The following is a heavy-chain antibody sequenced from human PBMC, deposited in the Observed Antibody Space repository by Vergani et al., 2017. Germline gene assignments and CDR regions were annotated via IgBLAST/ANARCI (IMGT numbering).Heavy chain of an antibody. CDR1: GFTFSSYA. D-gene: IGHD2-2*02. CDR2: ISYDGSNK. J-gene: IGHJ1*01. V-gene: IGHV3-30-3*01. CDR3: ARAPSSLLYRAGYFQH. Sequence: QVQLVESGGGVVQPGRSLRLSCAASGFTFSSYAMHWVRQAPGKGLEWLAVISYDGSNKYYADSVKGRFTISRDNSKNTLYLQMNSLRAEDTAVYYCARAPSSLLYRAGYFQHWGQGILVTVSS.